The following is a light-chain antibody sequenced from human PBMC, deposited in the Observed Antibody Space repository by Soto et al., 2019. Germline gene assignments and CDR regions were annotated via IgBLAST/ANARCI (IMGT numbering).Light chain of an antibody. V-gene: IGKV3-11*01. Sequence: EIVLTQSPATLSLSPGERAALSCRASQSVSSYLAWYQQKPGQAPRLPIYDASNRATGIPARFSGSGSGTDFTLTISNLQSEDFAVYFCQQYHNWPPITFGQGTRLEIK. CDR3: QQYHNWPPIT. CDR2: DAS. CDR1: QSVSSY. J-gene: IGKJ5*01.